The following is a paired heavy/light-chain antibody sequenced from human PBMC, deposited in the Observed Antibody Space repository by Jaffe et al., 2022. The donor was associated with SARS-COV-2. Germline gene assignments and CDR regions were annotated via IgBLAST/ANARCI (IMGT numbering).Heavy chain of an antibody. CDR3: ARDHGGGPGGDSSGLY. Sequence: QVQLVESGGGVVQPGRSLRLSCSASGFTFTKFGMHWVRQAPGKGLEWVAVMWSDGNNKYYADSVKGRFTISRDTSKSTLFLQMDSLRAEDTAFYYCARDHGGGPGGDSSGLYWGQGTLVTVSS. D-gene: IGHD2-21*01. CDR1: GFTFTKFG. J-gene: IGHJ4*02. V-gene: IGHV3-33*01. CDR2: MWSDGNNK.
Light chain of an antibody. Sequence: DIVMTQSPDSLAVSLGERATINCKSSQNLLYSSNNKNYLAWFQQKPGQPPKVLIYWASTRESGVPGRFSGSGSGTDFTLTISSLQAEDAALYYCQQYLSTPWTFGQGTKVEIK. CDR2: WAS. CDR3: QQYLSTPWT. J-gene: IGKJ1*01. V-gene: IGKV4-1*01. CDR1: QNLLYSSNNKNY.